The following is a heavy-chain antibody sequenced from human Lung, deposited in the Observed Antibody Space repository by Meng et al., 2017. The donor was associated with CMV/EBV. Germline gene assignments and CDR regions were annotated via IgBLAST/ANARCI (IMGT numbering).Heavy chain of an antibody. D-gene: IGHD3-3*01. CDR1: GGSISSYY. V-gene: IGHV4-59*01. CDR2: IYYSGSA. J-gene: IGHJ4*02. Sequence: SETLSLTCTISGGSISSYYWSWIRQPPGKGLEWIGNIYYSGSANYNPSLKSPVTMSVDTSKNQFSLKLSSVTAADTAVYYCTRETGETFWSGSHDSWCQGXLVXVSS. CDR3: TRETGETFWSGSHDS.